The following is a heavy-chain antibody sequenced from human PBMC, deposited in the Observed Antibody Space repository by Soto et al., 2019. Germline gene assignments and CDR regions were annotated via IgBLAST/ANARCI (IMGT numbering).Heavy chain of an antibody. Sequence: SETLSLTCIVSGGSISSYYWSWIRQSPGKGLEWIGYIYYSGSTNYNPSLKSRVTISVDTSKNLFSLKLSSVTAADTAVYYCARDLWGYCGTDCYPLDVWGQGTTVTVSS. J-gene: IGHJ6*02. D-gene: IGHD2-21*02. V-gene: IGHV4-59*01. CDR3: ARDLWGYCGTDCYPLDV. CDR1: GGSISSYY. CDR2: IYYSGST.